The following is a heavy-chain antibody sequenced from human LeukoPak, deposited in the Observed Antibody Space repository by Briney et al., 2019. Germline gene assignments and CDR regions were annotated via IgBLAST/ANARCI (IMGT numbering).Heavy chain of an antibody. CDR3: ARDYDTNPYYADY. CDR1: GFTFSSYA. CDR2: ISYDGSNK. Sequence: GGSLRLSCAASGFTFSSYAMHWVRQAPGKGLEWVAVISYDGSNKYYADSVKGRFTISRDNSKNSLYLQMDSLRAEDTAVYYCARDYDTNPYYADYWGQGTLVTVSS. J-gene: IGHJ4*02. D-gene: IGHD3-10*01. V-gene: IGHV3-30-3*01.